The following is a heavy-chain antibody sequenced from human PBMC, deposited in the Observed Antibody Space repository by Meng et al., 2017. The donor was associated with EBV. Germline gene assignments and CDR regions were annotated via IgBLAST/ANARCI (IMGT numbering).Heavy chain of an antibody. Sequence: QLHLWLSGAEVKKPGSSVNGSCNASGGTFSSDAISWVRQAPGQGLEWMGGIIPIFGTANYAQKFQGRVTITADKSTSTAYLELSSLRSEDTAVYYCARAEIAAAGRLDYWGQGTLVTVSS. J-gene: IGHJ4*02. CDR1: GGTFSSDA. CDR2: IIPIFGTA. CDR3: ARAEIAAAGRLDY. D-gene: IGHD6-13*01. V-gene: IGHV1-69*06.